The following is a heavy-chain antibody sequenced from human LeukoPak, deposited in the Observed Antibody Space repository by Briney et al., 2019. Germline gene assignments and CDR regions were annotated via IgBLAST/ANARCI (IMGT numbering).Heavy chain of an antibody. Sequence: ASVKVSCKASGYTFTSYGISWVRQAPGQGLEWMGWISAYNGNTNYAQKFQGRVTMTEDTSTDTAYMELSSLRSEDTAVYYCATNSVTGYFQHWGQGTLVTVSS. J-gene: IGHJ1*01. CDR1: GYTFTSYG. D-gene: IGHD1-1*01. CDR2: ISAYNGNT. V-gene: IGHV1-18*01. CDR3: ATNSVTGYFQH.